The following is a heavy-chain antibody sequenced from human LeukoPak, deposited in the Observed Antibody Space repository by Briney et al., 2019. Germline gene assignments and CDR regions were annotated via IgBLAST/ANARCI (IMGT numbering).Heavy chain of an antibody. V-gene: IGHV4-59*01. CDR3: ARGYYDSSGYSLFDY. CDR1: GGSISSYY. Sequence: SETLSLTCTVSGGSISSYYWSWIRQSPGKGLDWIGYFYYSGSTTYNPSLNSRVTMSADTSTNQFSLKLRSVTAADTAVYYCARGYYDSSGYSLFDYWGQGTLVTVSS. D-gene: IGHD3-22*01. CDR2: FYYSGST. J-gene: IGHJ4*02.